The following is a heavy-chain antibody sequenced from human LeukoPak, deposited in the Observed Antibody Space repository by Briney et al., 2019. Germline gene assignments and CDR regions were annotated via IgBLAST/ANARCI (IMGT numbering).Heavy chain of an antibody. J-gene: IGHJ4*02. CDR2: IIPNSGGA. CDR1: GYTFTGYY. Sequence: ASVKVSCKASGYTFTGYYMHWMRQAPGQGLEWMGWIIPNSGGANYAQKFQGRVTMTRDTSISTAYMELSSLRSDDTAVYYCARDKSTTRHFDYWGQGTLVTVSS. D-gene: IGHD5/OR15-5a*01. V-gene: IGHV1-2*02. CDR3: ARDKSTTRHFDY.